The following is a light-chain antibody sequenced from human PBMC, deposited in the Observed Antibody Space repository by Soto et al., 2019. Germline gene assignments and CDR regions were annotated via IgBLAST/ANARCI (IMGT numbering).Light chain of an antibody. V-gene: IGKV1-39*01. CDR3: QQSHSAPLT. J-gene: IGKJ4*01. CDR1: QSISSH. CDR2: AAS. Sequence: QMTPSPSSLFASVGDRVTITCRASQSISSHLNWYQQKVGQTPRLLIYAASTLQSEVPPRFSGSGSRTEFTLTISGLQREDFATYYCQQSHSAPLTFGGGTKIQI.